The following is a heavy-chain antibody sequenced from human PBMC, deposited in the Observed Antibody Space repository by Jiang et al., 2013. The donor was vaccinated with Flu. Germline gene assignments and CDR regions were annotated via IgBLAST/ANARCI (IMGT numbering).Heavy chain of an antibody. J-gene: IGHJ4*02. CDR2: ISYDGLNK. D-gene: IGHD5-12*01. CDR3: ARDHWSGYNGYHYIDY. Sequence: VQLLESGGGVVQPGRSLRLSCAASGFTFSTYALHWVRQAPGKGLEWVALISYDGLNKYYADSVKGRFTISRDNSENTVYLQMNSLRAEDTAVFYCARDHWSGYNGYHYIDYWGQGALVTVSS. V-gene: IGHV3-30*04. CDR1: GFTFSTYA.